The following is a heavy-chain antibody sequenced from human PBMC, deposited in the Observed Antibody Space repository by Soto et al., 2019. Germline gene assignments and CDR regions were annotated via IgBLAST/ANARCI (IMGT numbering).Heavy chain of an antibody. J-gene: IGHJ3*02. V-gene: IGHV1-69*01. CDR2: VIPTLATA. CDR1: GGPFNNHA. CDR3: ASDYGEIDAFDI. Sequence: QVQLVQSGAEAKKPGSSVKVSCKTSGGPFNNHAINWVRQAPGQGLEWVGLVIPTLATADYAQKFQGRVTMTADEVTNTAYMELSSLRSDDTGVYYCASDYGEIDAFDIWGQGTLVTVSS. D-gene: IGHD4-17*01.